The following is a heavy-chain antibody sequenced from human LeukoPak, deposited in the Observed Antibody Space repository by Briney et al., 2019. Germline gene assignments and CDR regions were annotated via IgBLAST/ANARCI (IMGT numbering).Heavy chain of an antibody. J-gene: IGHJ6*03. CDR3: ANDGEDCSSSSCLYYYYYYYMDV. D-gene: IGHD2-2*01. Sequence: ASVKVSCKASGYTFTSYGISWVRQAPGEGLEWMGWISAYNGNTNYAQKLQGRVTMTTDTSTSTAYMELRSLRSDDTAVYYCANDGEDCSSSSCLYYYYYYYMDVWGKGTTVTVSS. CDR2: ISAYNGNT. V-gene: IGHV1-18*01. CDR1: GYTFTSYG.